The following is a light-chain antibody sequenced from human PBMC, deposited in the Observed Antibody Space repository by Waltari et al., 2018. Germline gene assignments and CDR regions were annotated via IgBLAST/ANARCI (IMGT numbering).Light chain of an antibody. CDR2: RAS. V-gene: IGKV3-20*01. CDR3: QQHGTLPAT. Sequence: DIVLTQSPGTASLSPGEAVTLPCRASQSVGSSSLARYQQKPGQAPRLVICRASRRATGIPDRFSGSGSGTDFSLTISRLGPEDFAVYYCQQHGTLPATFGQGTKVEIK. J-gene: IGKJ1*01. CDR1: QSVGSSS.